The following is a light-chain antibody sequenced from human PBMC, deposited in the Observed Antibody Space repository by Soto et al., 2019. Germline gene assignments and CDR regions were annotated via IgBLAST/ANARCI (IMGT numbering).Light chain of an antibody. CDR2: DSS. CDR1: QSIGNY. V-gene: IGKV3-11*01. CDR3: QQRSYWVT. J-gene: IGKJ4*01. Sequence: EIVLTQSPATLSLSPGERATLSCRASQSIGNYLAWYQHKPGQPPRLLIYDSSNRATGIPARFSGSGSGTDFTLTISSLEPEDFAVYYCQQRSYWVTFGGGTTVEIE.